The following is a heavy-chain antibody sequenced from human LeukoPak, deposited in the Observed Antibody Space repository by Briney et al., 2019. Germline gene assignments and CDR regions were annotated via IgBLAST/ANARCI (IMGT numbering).Heavy chain of an antibody. CDR2: IYSGGST. CDR1: GFTVSSSY. CDR3: AKGYNYAYEY. Sequence: PGGPLRLSCAASGFTVSSSYMSWVRQAPGKGLEWVSFIYSGGSTYYAASVKGRFTISRDNSKNTLYLQMNSLRPEDTAVYYCAKGYNYAYEYWGQGTLVTVSS. J-gene: IGHJ4*02. D-gene: IGHD5-18*01. V-gene: IGHV3-53*01.